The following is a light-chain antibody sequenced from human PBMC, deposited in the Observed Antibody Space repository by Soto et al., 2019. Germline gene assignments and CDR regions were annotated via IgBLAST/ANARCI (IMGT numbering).Light chain of an antibody. Sequence: QSVLTQPHSVSAAPGQKVTISCSGSSSNIGSDFVSWYQQLPGTAPQLLIYENNKRPSGIPDRFSGSKSATSATLGITGLQTGDEAVYYCAAWDTSLSGGVFGGGTKVTVL. J-gene: IGLJ3*02. CDR3: AAWDTSLSGGV. V-gene: IGLV1-51*02. CDR1: SSNIGSDF. CDR2: ENN.